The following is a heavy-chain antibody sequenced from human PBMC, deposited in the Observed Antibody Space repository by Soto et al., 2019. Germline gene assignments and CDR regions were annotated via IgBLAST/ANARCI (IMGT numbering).Heavy chain of an antibody. D-gene: IGHD5-18*01. Sequence: GESLKISCKGSGYSFTSYWISWVRQMPGKGLEWMGRIDPSDSYTNYSPSFQGHVTISADKSISTAYLQWSSLKASDTAMYYCARGRIQLSKVGADAFDIWGQGTMVTVSS. J-gene: IGHJ3*02. CDR2: IDPSDSYT. CDR3: ARGRIQLSKVGADAFDI. V-gene: IGHV5-10-1*01. CDR1: GYSFTSYW.